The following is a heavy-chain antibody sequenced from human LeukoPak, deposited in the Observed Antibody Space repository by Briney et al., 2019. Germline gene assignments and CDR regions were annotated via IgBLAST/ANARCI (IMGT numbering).Heavy chain of an antibody. V-gene: IGHV1-69*01. CDR3: ARGMYRNGSGSYYHFDY. CDR2: IIPIFGTA. Sequence: SVKVSCKASGGTFSSYAISWVRQAPGQGLEWMGGIIPIFGTANYAQKFQGRVTITADEPTSTAYMELSSLRSEDMAVYYCARGMYRNGSGSYYHFDYWGQGTLVTVSS. J-gene: IGHJ4*02. D-gene: IGHD3-10*01. CDR1: GGTFSSYA.